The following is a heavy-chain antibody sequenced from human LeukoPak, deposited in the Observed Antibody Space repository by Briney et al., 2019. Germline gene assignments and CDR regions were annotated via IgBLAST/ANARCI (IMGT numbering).Heavy chain of an antibody. V-gene: IGHV4-39*02. Sequence: SETLSLTCTVSGGSISSTTHYWGWIRQPPGKGLERIGNIYYSGSTYYHPSLKSRITISVDTSKNQFSLQLSSVTAADTAVYYCARGGDYYDSSGYYHFDYWGQGTLVTVSS. CDR3: ARGGDYYDSSGYYHFDY. J-gene: IGHJ4*02. CDR2: IYYSGST. CDR1: GGSISSTTHY. D-gene: IGHD3-22*01.